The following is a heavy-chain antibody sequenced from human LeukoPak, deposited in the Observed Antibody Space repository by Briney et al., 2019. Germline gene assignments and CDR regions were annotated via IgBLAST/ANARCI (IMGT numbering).Heavy chain of an antibody. CDR2: INHSGST. V-gene: IGHV4-34*01. CDR1: GRSFSGYY. Sequence: SETLSLTCAVYGRSFSGYYWSWIRQPPGKGLEWIGEINHSGSTNYNPSLKSRVTISVDTSKNQFSLKLSSVTAADTAVYYCARVKDHYFDYWGQGTLVTVSS. J-gene: IGHJ4*02. CDR3: ARVKDHYFDY.